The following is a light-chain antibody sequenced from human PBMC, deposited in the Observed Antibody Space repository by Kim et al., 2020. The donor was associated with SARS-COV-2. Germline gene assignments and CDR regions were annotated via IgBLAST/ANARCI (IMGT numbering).Light chain of an antibody. CDR2: RAS. CDR1: QDIGTW. J-gene: IGKJ2*01. CDR3: QHYSRFPYT. V-gene: IGKV1-5*03. Sequence: SASVWDRVTVTCRASQDIGTWLAWYQQKPGKAPNLLIYRASSLESGVPSRFSGSGSGTGFTLTISSLQPDDFATYYCQHYSRFPYTFGQGTKLEI.